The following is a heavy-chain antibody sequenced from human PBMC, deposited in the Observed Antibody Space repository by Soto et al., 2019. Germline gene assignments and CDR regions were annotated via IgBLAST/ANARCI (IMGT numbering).Heavy chain of an antibody. CDR3: AKERLALGFDY. Sequence: EVQLLESGGGLVQPGGSLRLSCAASGFTYSNYAMSWVRQAPGKGLEWVSTISSSGSTYYADSVQGRFTISRDNSKNTLNLQMNNLRAEDTALYYCAKERLALGFDYWRQGNLVTVSS. J-gene: IGHJ4*02. CDR2: ISSSGST. CDR1: GFTYSNYA. V-gene: IGHV3-23*01. D-gene: IGHD3-3*01.